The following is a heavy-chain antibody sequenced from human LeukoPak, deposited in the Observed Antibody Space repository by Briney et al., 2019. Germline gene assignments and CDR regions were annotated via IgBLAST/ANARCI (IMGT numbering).Heavy chain of an antibody. V-gene: IGHV1-8*01. J-gene: IGHJ4*02. CDR3: AVRGRNYIYDF. D-gene: IGHD1-26*01. Sequence: ASVKVSCKASGYTFSSFHINWLRQATGQGLEWMGWINPDSDDTGYAQKFQGRVTMTRDTSTNTAYMELNSLTSEDTAVYYCAVRGRNYIYDFWGQRTLVTVSS. CDR2: INPDSDDT. CDR1: GYTFSSFH.